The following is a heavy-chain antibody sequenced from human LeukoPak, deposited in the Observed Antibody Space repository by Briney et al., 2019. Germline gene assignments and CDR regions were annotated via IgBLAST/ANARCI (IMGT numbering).Heavy chain of an antibody. CDR1: GFTFSSYS. CDR3: ARDPRAHYDFWSGYPYPS. Sequence: GGSLRLSCAASGFTFSSYSMNWVRQAPGKGLEWVSSMSSSSSDIYYADSVKGRFTISRDNAKNSLYLQMNSLRAEDTAVYYCARDPRAHYDFWSGYPYPSWGQGTLVTVSS. D-gene: IGHD3-3*01. CDR2: MSSSSSDI. J-gene: IGHJ5*02. V-gene: IGHV3-21*01.